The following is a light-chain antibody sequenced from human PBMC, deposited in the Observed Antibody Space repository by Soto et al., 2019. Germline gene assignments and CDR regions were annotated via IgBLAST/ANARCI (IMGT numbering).Light chain of an antibody. Sequence: IPMTQSPTSLSASVDDSVPINCRASQSISSYLNWYQQKPGKAPKHLIDAASSLQSGVPSRISGSGSGTDFTLTISSLQPEDFATYSGQQSYCTHRWTGGQGTIVDSK. CDR2: AAS. J-gene: IGKJ1*01. V-gene: IGKV1-39*01. CDR1: QSISSY. CDR3: QQSYCTHRWT.